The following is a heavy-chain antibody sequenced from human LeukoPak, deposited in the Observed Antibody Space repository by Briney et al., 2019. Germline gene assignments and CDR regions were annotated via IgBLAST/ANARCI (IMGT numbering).Heavy chain of an antibody. CDR1: GFTFSSYA. J-gene: IGHJ4*02. CDR2: ISGSGGST. D-gene: IGHD3-9*01. Sequence: PGGSLRLSCAASGFTFSSYAMSWVRQAPGKGLEWVSAISGSGGSTYYADSVKGRFTISRDNSKNTLYLQMNSLRAEDTAVYYCAKAPNYDILTGYFDYWGRGTLVTVSS. CDR3: AKAPNYDILTGYFDY. V-gene: IGHV3-23*01.